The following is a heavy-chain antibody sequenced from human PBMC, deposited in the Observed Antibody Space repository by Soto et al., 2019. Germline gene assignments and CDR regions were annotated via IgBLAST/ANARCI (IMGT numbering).Heavy chain of an antibody. CDR3: ARGRYGDY. J-gene: IGHJ4*02. CDR2: ISAHNGNT. D-gene: IGHD1-1*01. Sequence: QVHLVQSGAEVKKPGASVKVSCKGSGYTFTTYGITWVRQAPGQGLEWMGWISAHNGNTNYAQKPQGRVTVTRDTSTSTAYMERRGLRSDDTAVYYCARGRYGDYWGQGALVTVSS. CDR1: GYTFTTYG. V-gene: IGHV1-18*01.